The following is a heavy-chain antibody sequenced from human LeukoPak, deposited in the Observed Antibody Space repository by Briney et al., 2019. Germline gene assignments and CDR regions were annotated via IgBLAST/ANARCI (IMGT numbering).Heavy chain of an antibody. Sequence: PGGSLRLSCAASGFTVSSNYMSWVRQAPGKGLEWVSVIYSGGSTYYADSVKGRFTISRDNSKNTLYLQMNSLRAEDTAVYYCARAPEWELPYYFDYWGQGTLVTVSS. CDR1: GFTVSSNY. J-gene: IGHJ4*02. CDR2: IYSGGST. V-gene: IGHV3-66*01. D-gene: IGHD1-26*01. CDR3: ARAPEWELPYYFDY.